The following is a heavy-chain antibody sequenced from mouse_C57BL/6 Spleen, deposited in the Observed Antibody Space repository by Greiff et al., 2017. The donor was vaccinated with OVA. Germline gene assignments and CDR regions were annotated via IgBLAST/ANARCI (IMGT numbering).Heavy chain of an antibody. V-gene: IGHV3-6*01. Sequence: EVQLQESGPGLVKPSQSLSLTCSVTGYSITSGYYWNWIRQFPGNKLEWMGYISYDGSNNYNPSLKNRISITRDTSKNQFFLKLNSVTTEDTATYYCAREGDYGSSYVWYFDVWGTGTTVTVSS. CDR3: AREGDYGSSYVWYFDV. CDR1: GYSITSGYY. D-gene: IGHD1-1*01. J-gene: IGHJ1*03. CDR2: ISYDGSN.